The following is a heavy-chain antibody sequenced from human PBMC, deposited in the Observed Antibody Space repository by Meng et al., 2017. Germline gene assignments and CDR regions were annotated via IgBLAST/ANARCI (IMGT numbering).Heavy chain of an antibody. CDR2: INPSGDST. D-gene: IGHD3-22*01. CDR1: GYTFTSYY. Sequence: ASVKVSCKASGYTFTSYYMHWVRQAPGQVLEWMGIINPSGDSTSYAQKFQGRVTMTRDTSTSTVYMELSSLRSEDTAVYYCARDTYYYDSSGYPEFDYWGQGTLVTVSS. CDR3: ARDTYYYDSSGYPEFDY. J-gene: IGHJ4*02. V-gene: IGHV1-46*01.